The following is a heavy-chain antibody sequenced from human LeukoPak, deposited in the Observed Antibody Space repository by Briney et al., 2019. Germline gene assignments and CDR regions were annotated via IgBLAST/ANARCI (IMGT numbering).Heavy chain of an antibody. Sequence: PSETLSLTCAVYGGSFSGYYWSWIRQPPGKGLEWIGEINHSGSTNYNPSLKSRVTISVDTSKNQFSLKLSSVTAAETAVYYCARARYRGYSYGYYYYGMDVWGQGTTVTVSS. D-gene: IGHD5-18*01. J-gene: IGHJ6*02. CDR2: INHSGST. V-gene: IGHV4-34*01. CDR3: ARARYRGYSYGYYYYGMDV. CDR1: GGSFSGYY.